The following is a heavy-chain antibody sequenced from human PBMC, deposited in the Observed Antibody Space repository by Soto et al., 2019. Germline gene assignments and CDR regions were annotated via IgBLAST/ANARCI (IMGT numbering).Heavy chain of an antibody. CDR3: ARDYYDSPGFDY. CDR2: INAGNGNT. V-gene: IGHV1-3*01. Sequence: ASVKVSCKASGYTFTSYAMHWVRQAPGQRLEWMGWINAGNGNTKYSQKFQGRVTITRDTSASTAYMELSSLRSEDTAVYYCARDYYDSPGFDYWGQGTTVTVSS. J-gene: IGHJ4*03. D-gene: IGHD3-22*01. CDR1: GYTFTSYA.